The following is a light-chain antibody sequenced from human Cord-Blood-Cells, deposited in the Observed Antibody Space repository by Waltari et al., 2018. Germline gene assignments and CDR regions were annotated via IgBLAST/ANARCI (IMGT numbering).Light chain of an antibody. CDR3: QQRSNWTPVFS. V-gene: IGKV3-11*01. Sequence: EIVLTQSPATLSLSPGERATLSCRASQRVSSYLAWYQQKPGQAPRLLIYDASNRATGIPARFSGRCSGTDFTLTISRLEPEDRSVDYSQQRSNWTPVFSFGTGTKVDIK. CDR2: DAS. CDR1: QRVSSY. J-gene: IGKJ3*01.